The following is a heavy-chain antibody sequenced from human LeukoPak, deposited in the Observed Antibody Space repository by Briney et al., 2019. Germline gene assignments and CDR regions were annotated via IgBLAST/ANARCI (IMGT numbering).Heavy chain of an antibody. CDR2: MNPNSGNT. CDR3: ARGTYYDILTGYFQDAFDI. Sequence: GASVKVSCKASGYTFTSYGISWVRQAPGQGLEWMGWMNPNSGNTGYAQKFQGRVTMTRNTSISTAYMELSSLRSEDTAVYYCARGTYYDILTGYFQDAFDIWGQGTMVTVSS. V-gene: IGHV1-8*02. J-gene: IGHJ3*02. D-gene: IGHD3-9*01. CDR1: GYTFTSYG.